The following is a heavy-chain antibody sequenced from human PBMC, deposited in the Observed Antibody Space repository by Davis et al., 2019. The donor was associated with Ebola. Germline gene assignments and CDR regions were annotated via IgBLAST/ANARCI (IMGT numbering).Heavy chain of an antibody. CDR3: ARSPGVVVPAARFDP. J-gene: IGHJ5*02. CDR2: ISAYNGNT. D-gene: IGHD2-2*01. V-gene: IGHV1-18*04. Sequence: ASVKVSCKASGYTFTSYGISWVRQAPGQGLEWMGWISAYNGNTNYAQKLQGRVTMTTDTSTSTAYMELRSLRSDDTAVYYCARSPGVVVPAARFDPWGQGTLVTVSS. CDR1: GYTFTSYG.